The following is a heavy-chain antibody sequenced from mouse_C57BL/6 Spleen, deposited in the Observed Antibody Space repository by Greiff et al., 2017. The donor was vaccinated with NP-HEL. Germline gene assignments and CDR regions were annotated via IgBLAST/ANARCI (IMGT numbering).Heavy chain of an antibody. CDR1: GFTFSDYG. CDR3: ARGYYDYDGGFDY. J-gene: IGHJ2*01. V-gene: IGHV5-17*01. CDR2: ISSGSSTI. D-gene: IGHD2-4*01. Sequence: EVKLVESGGGLVKPGGSLKLSCAASGFTFSDYGMHWVRQAPEKGLEWVAYISSGSSTIYYADTVKGRSTISRDNSKNTLFLQMSSLRSEETAMYYCARGYYDYDGGFDYWGQGTTLTVSS.